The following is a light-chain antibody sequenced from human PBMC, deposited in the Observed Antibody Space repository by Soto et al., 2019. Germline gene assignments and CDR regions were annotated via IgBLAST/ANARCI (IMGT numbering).Light chain of an antibody. CDR3: QHRANWPLT. CDR1: QSVSSY. J-gene: IGKJ4*01. Sequence: EIVLTQSPATLSLSPGERATLSCRASQSVSSYLAWYQQKRGQAPRLLIYDAYNRATGIPARISGSGSGTDFTLTISSLEPEDFAVYYCQHRANWPLTFGGGTKVEIK. CDR2: DAY. V-gene: IGKV3-11*01.